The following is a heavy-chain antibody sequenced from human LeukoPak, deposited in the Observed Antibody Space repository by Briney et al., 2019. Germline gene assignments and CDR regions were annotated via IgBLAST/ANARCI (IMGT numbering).Heavy chain of an antibody. J-gene: IGHJ4*02. Sequence: GGSLRLSCAASGFTFSNYWMTWVRQAPGKGLEWVASIKQDGNDEFYVDSVKGRFTISRDNAKNSLYLQMNSLRAEDTAVYYCARDPGDYWGQGTLVTVSS. CDR1: GFTFSNYW. CDR3: ARDPGDY. V-gene: IGHV3-7*01. CDR2: IKQDGNDE. D-gene: IGHD3-10*01.